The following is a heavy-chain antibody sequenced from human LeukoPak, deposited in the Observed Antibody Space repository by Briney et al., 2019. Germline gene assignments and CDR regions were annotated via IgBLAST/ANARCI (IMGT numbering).Heavy chain of an antibody. CDR2: INHSGST. CDR1: GGSFSGYY. CDR3: ARGRAMGR. J-gene: IGHJ4*02. Sequence: SQTLSLTCTVSGGSFSGYYWSWIRQPPGKGLEWIGEINHSGSTNYNPSLKSRVTISVDTSKNQFSLKLSSVTAADTAVYYCARGRAMGRWGQGTLVTVSS. D-gene: IGHD1-26*01. V-gene: IGHV4-34*01.